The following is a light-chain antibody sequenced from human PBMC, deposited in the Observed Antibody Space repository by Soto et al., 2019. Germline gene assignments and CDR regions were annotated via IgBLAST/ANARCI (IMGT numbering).Light chain of an antibody. CDR1: PLTRQY. CDR2: KDN. CDR3: QKADNSGTFRM. Sequence: SYELTQPPSVSVSPAQTGPRITCSGDPLTRQYVYWYQQKPGQAPLLVIYKDNERPSGIPERFSGSTSGTTGTLTISGVREEDEADYYCQKADNSGTFRMFAGGTQLTVL. J-gene: IGLJ3*02. V-gene: IGLV3-25*02.